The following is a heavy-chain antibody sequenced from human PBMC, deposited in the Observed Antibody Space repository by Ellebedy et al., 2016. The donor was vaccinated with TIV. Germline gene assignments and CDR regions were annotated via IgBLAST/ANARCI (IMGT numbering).Heavy chain of an antibody. V-gene: IGHV4-39*07. Sequence: SETLSLTXTVSGGSISSSSYYSGWIRQPTGKGLEWIGSIYYSGSTNYNPSLKSRVTISVDTSKNQFSLKLSSVTAADTAVYYCAREVIAAAGTNYYYGMDVWGQGTTVTVSS. CDR3: AREVIAAAGTNYYYGMDV. CDR1: GGSISSSSYY. CDR2: IYYSGST. J-gene: IGHJ6*02. D-gene: IGHD6-13*01.